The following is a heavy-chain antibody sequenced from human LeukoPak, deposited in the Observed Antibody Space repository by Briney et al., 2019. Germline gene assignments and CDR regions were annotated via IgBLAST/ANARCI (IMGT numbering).Heavy chain of an antibody. Sequence: GGSLRLSCAASGFTFSSDWMNWVRQAPGKGLEWVSYISSSGSAIYYVDSVKGRFTVSRDNAKNSLFLQMNSPRAEDTAVYYCVRVKGSYFDYWGQGALVTVSS. CDR1: GFTFSSDW. CDR2: ISSSGSAI. J-gene: IGHJ4*02. CDR3: VRVKGSYFDY. D-gene: IGHD2-15*01. V-gene: IGHV3-48*01.